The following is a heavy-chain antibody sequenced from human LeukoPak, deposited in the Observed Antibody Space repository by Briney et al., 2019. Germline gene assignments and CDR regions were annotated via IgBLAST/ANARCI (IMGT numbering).Heavy chain of an antibody. CDR1: GFTFSSYY. CDR3: ARDGLQTRYNWNDEGRKNWFDP. D-gene: IGHD1-1*01. J-gene: IGHJ5*02. CDR2: NNPSDGST. V-gene: IGHV1-46*01. Sequence: GASVKVSCKASGFTFSSYYIQWVRQAPGQGLEWMGINNPSDGSTKYAEKFQGRVTMSGDMSTSTVYMELRSLRSEDTAVYYCARDGLQTRYNWNDEGRKNWFDPWGQGTLVTVSS.